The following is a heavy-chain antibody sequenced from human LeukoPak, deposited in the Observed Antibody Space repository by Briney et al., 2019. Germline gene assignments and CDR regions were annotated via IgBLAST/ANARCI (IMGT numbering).Heavy chain of an antibody. CDR3: ARLNYYDSSGYYGPGVFDY. CDR1: GGSISSYY. V-gene: IGHV4-59*01. J-gene: IGHJ4*02. D-gene: IGHD3-22*01. CDR2: IYYSGST. Sequence: SETLSLTCTVSGGSISSYYWSWIRQPPGKGLEWIGYIYYSGSTNYNPSLKSRVTISVDTSKNQFSLKLSSVTAADTAVYYCARLNYYDSSGYYGPGVFDYWGQGTLVTVSS.